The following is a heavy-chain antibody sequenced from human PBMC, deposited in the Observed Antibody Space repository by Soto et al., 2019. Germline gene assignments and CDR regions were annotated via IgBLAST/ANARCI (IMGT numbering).Heavy chain of an antibody. D-gene: IGHD3-16*01. Sequence: SLKISCHLSSYSFTSYWSAWVRQLPWKGLEWMGIIYPGGSDTRYSPSFQGLVTISADKSISTAYLQWSSLNASDTAMYYCARQEGAYDAFDIWAQATMVTVSS. CDR3: ARQEGAYDAFDI. V-gene: IGHV5-51*01. CDR1: SYSFTSYW. J-gene: IGHJ3*02. CDR2: IYPGGSDT.